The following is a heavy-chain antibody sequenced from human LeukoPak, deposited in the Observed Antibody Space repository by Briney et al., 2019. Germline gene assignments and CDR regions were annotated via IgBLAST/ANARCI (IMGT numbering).Heavy chain of an antibody. V-gene: IGHV1-69*13. CDR1: GYTFTSYA. CDR3: ARLVPGIAAAGTSNWFDP. D-gene: IGHD6-13*01. Sequence: ASVKVSCKASGYTFTSYAISWVRQAPGQGLEWMGGIIPIFGTANYAQKFQGRVTITADESTSTAYMELSSLRSEDTAVYYCARLVPGIAAAGTSNWFDPWGQGTLVTVSS. CDR2: IIPIFGTA. J-gene: IGHJ5*02.